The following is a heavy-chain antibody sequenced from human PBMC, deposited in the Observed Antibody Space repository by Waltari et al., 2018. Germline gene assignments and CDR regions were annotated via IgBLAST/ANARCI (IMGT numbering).Heavy chain of an antibody. V-gene: IGHV3-48*03. Sequence: EVQLAESGGNLVQPGGSLRLSCAVSGFRRSSYEMKWVRQAPGKGLEWISYISSSGATEYYADSVRGRFIISRDNAKNTLYLQMNNLRAEDTAVYYCTRVRIVMGEGIYWGQGTQVTVSS. D-gene: IGHD2-15*01. J-gene: IGHJ4*02. CDR1: GFRRSSYE. CDR3: TRVRIVMGEGIY. CDR2: ISSSGATE.